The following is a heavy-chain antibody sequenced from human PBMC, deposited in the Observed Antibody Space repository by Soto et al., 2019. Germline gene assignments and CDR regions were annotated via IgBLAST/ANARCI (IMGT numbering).Heavy chain of an antibody. V-gene: IGHV1-2*04. J-gene: IGHJ4*02. CDR2: INPNSGGT. CDR3: AINYYDSSGYPIALDY. D-gene: IGHD3-22*01. CDR1: GYTFTGYY. Sequence: GASVKVSCKASGYTFTGYYMHWVRQAPGQGLEWMGWINPNSGGTNYAQKFQGWVTMTRDTSISTAYMELSRLRSDDTAVYYCAINYYDSSGYPIALDYWGQGTLVTVSS.